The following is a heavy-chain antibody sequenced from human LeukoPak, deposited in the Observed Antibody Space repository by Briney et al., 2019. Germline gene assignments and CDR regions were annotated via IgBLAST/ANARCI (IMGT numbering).Heavy chain of an antibody. Sequence: SETLSLTCTVSGGSISRYYWSWIRQPPGRGLEWIGYIYYSGSTNYNPSLKSRVTISVDTSKNQFFLKLSSVTAADTAVYYCARGRMATAENWFDPWGQGTLVTVSS. CDR2: IYYSGST. D-gene: IGHD5-24*01. CDR1: GGSISRYY. V-gene: IGHV4-59*01. CDR3: ARGRMATAENWFDP. J-gene: IGHJ5*02.